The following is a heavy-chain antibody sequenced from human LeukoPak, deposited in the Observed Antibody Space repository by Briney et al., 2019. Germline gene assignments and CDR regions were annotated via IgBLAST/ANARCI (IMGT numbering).Heavy chain of an antibody. J-gene: IGHJ4*02. D-gene: IGHD6-13*01. V-gene: IGHV4-39*01. Sequence: SETLSLTCTVSGGSIGSSSYYWGWIRQPPGKGLEWIGCIYYNGATYYNPSLKGRVSISTDTSKNQFSLKLSSVTAADTAVYFCTSRRPIAAAEVGGQGTLLTVSS. CDR3: TSRRPIAAAEV. CDR2: IYYNGAT. CDR1: GGSIGSSSYY.